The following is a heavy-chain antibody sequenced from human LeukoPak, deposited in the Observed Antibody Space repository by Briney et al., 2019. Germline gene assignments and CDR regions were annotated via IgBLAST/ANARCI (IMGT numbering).Heavy chain of an antibody. J-gene: IGHJ4*02. D-gene: IGHD6-6*01. CDR3: TTRHKSIEHDY. V-gene: IGHV3-15*01. CDR1: GFTFSNAW. Sequence: GGSLRLSCAASGFTFSNAWMSWVRQAPGKGLEWVGRIKSKTDGGTTDYAAPVKGRFTISRDDSKTTLYLQMNSMKTEDTAVYYCTTRHKSIEHDYWGQGTMVTVSP. CDR2: IKSKTDGGTT.